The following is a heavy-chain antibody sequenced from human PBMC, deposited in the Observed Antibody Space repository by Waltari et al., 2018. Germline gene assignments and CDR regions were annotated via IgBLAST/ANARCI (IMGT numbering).Heavy chain of an antibody. CDR2: IHDDGVGK. V-gene: IGHV3-23*01. CDR3: AKQAGMTTARYYFDY. J-gene: IGHJ4*02. Sequence: EVQLLESGGGLVQPGGSLRLSCAASGFTFSRFAMAWVRQAPGRGREWVSTIHDDGVGKFDAGPVRGRFTISRDYSQNTLYLQMNSLRAEDTAVYYCAKQAGMTTARYYFDYWGQGTLVTVSS. D-gene: IGHD4-17*01. CDR1: GFTFSRFA.